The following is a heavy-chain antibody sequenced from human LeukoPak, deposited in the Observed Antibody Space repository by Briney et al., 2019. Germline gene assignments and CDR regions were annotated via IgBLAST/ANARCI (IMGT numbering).Heavy chain of an antibody. D-gene: IGHD6-13*01. CDR2: INHSGST. CDR1: GGSISSYY. Sequence: PSETLSLTCTVSGGSISSYYWSWIRQPPGKGLEWIGEINHSGSTNYNPFLKSRVTISVDTSKNQFSLKLSSVTAADTAVYYCASTAAGTADYWGQGTLVTVSS. V-gene: IGHV4-34*01. CDR3: ASTAAGTADY. J-gene: IGHJ4*02.